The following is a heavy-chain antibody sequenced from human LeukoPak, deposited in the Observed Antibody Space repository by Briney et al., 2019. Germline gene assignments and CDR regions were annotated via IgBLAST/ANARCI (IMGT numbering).Heavy chain of an antibody. Sequence: SSETLSLTCAVYGGSFSGYYWSWIRQPPGKGLEWIGSIYYSGSTYYNPSLKSRVTISVDTSKNQFSLKLSSVTAADTAVYYCARGGIAAQGDYFDYWGQGTLVTVSS. CDR1: GGSFSGYY. V-gene: IGHV4-34*01. J-gene: IGHJ4*02. CDR2: IYYSGST. D-gene: IGHD6-13*01. CDR3: ARGGIAAQGDYFDY.